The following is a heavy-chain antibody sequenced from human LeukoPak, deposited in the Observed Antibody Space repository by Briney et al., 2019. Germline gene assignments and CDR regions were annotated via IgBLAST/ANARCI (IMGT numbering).Heavy chain of an antibody. Sequence: ASVKVSCKASGYTFTSYAMHWVRQAPGQRLEWMGWINAGNGNTKYSQKFQGRVTITRDTSASTAYMELSSLRSGDTAVYYCARAPIGGSSWYSLDYWGQGTLVTVSS. J-gene: IGHJ4*02. CDR2: INAGNGNT. CDR1: GYTFTSYA. D-gene: IGHD6-13*01. V-gene: IGHV1-3*01. CDR3: ARAPIGGSSWYSLDY.